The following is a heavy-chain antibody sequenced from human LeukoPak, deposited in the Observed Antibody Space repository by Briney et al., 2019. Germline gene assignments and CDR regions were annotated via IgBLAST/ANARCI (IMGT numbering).Heavy chain of an antibody. Sequence: PSETLSLTCTVSGGAISSYYWSWIRQPPGKGLGWIGYIYYSGSTNYNPSLKSRVTISVDTSKNQFSLKLYSVTASDAAIYYCARHLSGTTMAHYFDFWGQGTLVTVSS. CDR3: ARHLSGTTMAHYFDF. CDR2: IYYSGST. V-gene: IGHV4-59*08. J-gene: IGHJ4*02. CDR1: GGAISSYY. D-gene: IGHD1-1*01.